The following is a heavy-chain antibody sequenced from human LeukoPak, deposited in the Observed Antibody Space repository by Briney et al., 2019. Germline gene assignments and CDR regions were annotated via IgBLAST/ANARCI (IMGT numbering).Heavy chain of an antibody. D-gene: IGHD3-22*01. Sequence: PSETLSLTCTVSGGSISSYYWSWIRQPPGKGLEWIGEINHSGSTNYNPSLKSRVTISVDTSKNQFSLKLSSVTAADTAVYYCARLYYYDSSGPPLWGQGTMVAVSS. CDR3: ARLYYYDSSGPPL. CDR2: INHSGST. V-gene: IGHV4-34*01. CDR1: GGSISSYY. J-gene: IGHJ4*02.